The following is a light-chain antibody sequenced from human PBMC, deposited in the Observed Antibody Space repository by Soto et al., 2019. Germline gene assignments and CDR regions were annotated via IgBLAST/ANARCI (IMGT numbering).Light chain of an antibody. CDR2: DAS. J-gene: IGKJ1*01. CDR1: QSVSSN. V-gene: IGKV3-11*01. Sequence: EIVLTQSPATLSLSPGERATLSCRANQSVSSNLVWYQQKPGQAPRLLMYDASTRATGIPPRFSGSGSGTDFTLTISSLEPEDFAVYYCQQRSNWPWTFGQGTRVDIK. CDR3: QQRSNWPWT.